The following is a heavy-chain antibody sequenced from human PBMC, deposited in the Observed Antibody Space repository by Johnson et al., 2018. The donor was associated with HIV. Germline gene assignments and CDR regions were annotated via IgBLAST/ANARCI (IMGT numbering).Heavy chain of an antibody. Sequence: VQLVESGGGLVQPGGSLRLSCAASGFTFSDYYMSWVRQAPGKGLEWVSAISGSGGSTYYADSVTGRFTISRANSKHTLYLQMNSLRADDTAVYYCAKPVQYYYDSSGYYSDAFDIWGQGTMVTVSS. CDR2: ISGSGGST. V-gene: IGHV3-23*04. CDR1: GFTFSDYY. CDR3: AKPVQYYYDSSGYYSDAFDI. D-gene: IGHD3-22*01. J-gene: IGHJ3*02.